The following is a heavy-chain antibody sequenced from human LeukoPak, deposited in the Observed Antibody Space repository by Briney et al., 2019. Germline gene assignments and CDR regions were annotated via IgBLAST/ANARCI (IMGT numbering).Heavy chain of an antibody. Sequence: SETLSLTCAVYGGSFSGYYWSWIRQPPGKGLEWIGEINHSGSTNYNPSLKSRVTISVDTSKNQFSLKLSSVTAADTAVYYCARGFSGYSYVTGYYYYMDVWGKGTTVTVSS. CDR2: INHSGST. V-gene: IGHV4-34*01. CDR1: GGSFSGYY. J-gene: IGHJ6*03. CDR3: ARGFSGYSYVTGYYYYMDV. D-gene: IGHD5-18*01.